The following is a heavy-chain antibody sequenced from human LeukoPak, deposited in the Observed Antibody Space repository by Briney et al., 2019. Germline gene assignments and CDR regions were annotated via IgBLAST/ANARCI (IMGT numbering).Heavy chain of an antibody. CDR2: IIPIFGTA. CDR3: ARHDYDSSGHIAY. Sequence: ASVKVSCKASGGTFSSYAISWVRQAPGQGLEWMGGIIPIFGTANYAQKFQGRVTITADESTSTAYMELSSLRSEDTAVYYCARHDYDSSGHIAYWGQGTLVTVSS. CDR1: GGTFSSYA. V-gene: IGHV1-69*01. J-gene: IGHJ4*02. D-gene: IGHD3-22*01.